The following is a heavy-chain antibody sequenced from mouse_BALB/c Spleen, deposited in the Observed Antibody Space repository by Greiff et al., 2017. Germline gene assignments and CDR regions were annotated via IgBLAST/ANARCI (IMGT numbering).Heavy chain of an antibody. CDR3: VRHDYYGSCWFAY. Sequence: EVQLVESGGGLVQPKGSLKLSCAASGFTFTTYALNWVRQAPGKGLEWVARIRSKSNNYATYYADSVKDRLTISRDDSQSMLYLQMNNLKTEDTAMDYCVRHDYYGSCWFAYWGQGTLVTVSA. CDR2: IRSKSNNYAT. V-gene: IGHV10-1*01. J-gene: IGHJ3*01. D-gene: IGHD1-1*01. CDR1: GFTFTTYA.